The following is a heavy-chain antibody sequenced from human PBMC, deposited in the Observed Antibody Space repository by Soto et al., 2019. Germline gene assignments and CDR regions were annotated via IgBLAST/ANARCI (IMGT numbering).Heavy chain of an antibody. D-gene: IGHD6-13*01. CDR2: ISNSGSA. CDR3: ARDRYSSSWFRPYNWFDP. CDR1: GGSIDNYD. J-gene: IGHJ5*02. V-gene: IGHV4-59*01. Sequence: SETLSLTCTVSGGSIDNYDWSWIRQAPGKGLEWIGYISNSGSATYNPSLKSRVTFSLDTSKNLFFLRLTSLTTADTALYYCARDRYSSSWFRPYNWFDPWGQGALVTVSS.